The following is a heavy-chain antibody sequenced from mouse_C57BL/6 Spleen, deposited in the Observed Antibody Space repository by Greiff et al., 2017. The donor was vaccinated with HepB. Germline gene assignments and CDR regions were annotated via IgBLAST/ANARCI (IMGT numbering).Heavy chain of an antibody. CDR3: ARSGIYYAMDY. Sequence: VQLQQSGAELARPGASVKLSCKASGYTFTSYGISWVKQRTGQGLEWIGEIYPRSGNTYYNEKFKGKATLTADKSSSTAYMELRSLPAEDSAVYFCARSGIYYAMDYWGQGTSVTVSS. CDR1: GYTFTSYG. CDR2: IYPRSGNT. D-gene: IGHD3-1*01. V-gene: IGHV1-81*01. J-gene: IGHJ4*01.